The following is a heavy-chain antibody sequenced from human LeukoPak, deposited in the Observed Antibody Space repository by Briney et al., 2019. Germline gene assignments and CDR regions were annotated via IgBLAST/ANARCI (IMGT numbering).Heavy chain of an antibody. V-gene: IGHV3-23*01. J-gene: IGHJ4*02. D-gene: IGHD3-22*01. Sequence: GGPLTLFCTVSGFTLSRYRMMWVRQAPGKGVEWLSGIGVGGTTYYADSVKGRFTISRDTSKNTRYLKMNRLRVEDTTVYYCAKTQGYYDCWGQGTLVTVSS. CDR1: GFTLSRYR. CDR2: IGVGGTT. CDR3: AKTQGYYDC.